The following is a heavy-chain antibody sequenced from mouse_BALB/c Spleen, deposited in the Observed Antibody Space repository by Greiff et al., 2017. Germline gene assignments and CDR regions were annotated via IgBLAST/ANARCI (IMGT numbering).Heavy chain of an antibody. CDR2: IYPGSGST. V-gene: IGHV1S22*01. J-gene: IGHJ4*01. CDR3: ARGDSYSGDAMDY. Sequence: LQQPGSELVRPGASVKLSCKASGYTFTSYWMHWVKQRPGQGLEWIGNIYPGSGSTKYNEKFKGKATLTADKSSSTAYMQLSSLTSENSAVYFCARGDSYSGDAMDYWGQGTSVTVSS. D-gene: IGHD2-12*01. CDR1: GYTFTSYW.